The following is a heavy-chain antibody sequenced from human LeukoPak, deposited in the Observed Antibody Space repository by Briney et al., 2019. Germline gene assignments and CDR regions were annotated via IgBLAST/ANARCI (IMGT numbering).Heavy chain of an antibody. CDR1: GFTFSSYA. D-gene: IGHD3-10*01. CDR2: ISGSGANT. V-gene: IGHV3-23*01. Sequence: GGSLRLSCAASGFTFSSYAMSWVRQAPGKGLEWVSAISGSGANTYYADSVKGRFTISRDNSRNTLFLQMNGLRGEDTALYYCAKAFPTYSYGSGSPYAPFDYWGQGTLVTVSS. J-gene: IGHJ4*02. CDR3: AKAFPTYSYGSGSPYAPFDY.